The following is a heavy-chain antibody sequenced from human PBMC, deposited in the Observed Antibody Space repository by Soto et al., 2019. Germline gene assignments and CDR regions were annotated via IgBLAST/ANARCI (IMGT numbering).Heavy chain of an antibody. V-gene: IGHV3-74*01. CDR3: ARYDSSGYYWPYYYYGMDV. D-gene: IGHD3-22*01. CDR2: INTDGSST. J-gene: IGHJ6*02. Sequence: GGSLRLSCAASGFTFSSYWMHWVRQAPGKGLVWVSRINTDGSSTGYADSVKGRFSISRDNAKNSLYLQMNSLRAEDTAVYYCARYDSSGYYWPYYYYGMDVWGQGTTVTVSS. CDR1: GFTFSSYW.